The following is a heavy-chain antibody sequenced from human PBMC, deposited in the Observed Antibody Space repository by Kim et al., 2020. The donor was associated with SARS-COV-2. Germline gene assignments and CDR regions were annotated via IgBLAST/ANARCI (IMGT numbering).Heavy chain of an antibody. V-gene: IGHV4-34*01. CDR3: ARGGLWFGELWPSSHFDY. D-gene: IGHD3-10*01. CDR2: INHSGST. J-gene: IGHJ4*02. CDR1: GGSFSGYY. Sequence: SETLSLTCAVYGGSFSGYYWSWIRQPPGKGLEWIGEINHSGSTNYNPSLKSRVTISVDTSKNQFSLKLSSVTAADTAVYYCARGGLWFGELWPSSHFDYWGQGTLVTVSS.